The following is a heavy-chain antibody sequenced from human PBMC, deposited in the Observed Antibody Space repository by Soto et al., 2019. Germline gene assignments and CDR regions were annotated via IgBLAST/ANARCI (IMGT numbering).Heavy chain of an antibody. CDR1: GFTFSGSA. D-gene: IGHD5-12*01. CDR2: IRSKANSDAT. V-gene: IGHV3-73*01. CDR3: TRPRDPEGATILNWFDP. J-gene: IGHJ5*02. Sequence: EVQLVESGGGLVQPGGSLKLSCAASGFTFSGSAMHWVRQASGKGLEWVGRIRSKANSDATAYAASVKGRFTISRDDSKNTAYLQMNSLKTEDTAVYYCTRPRDPEGATILNWFDPWGEGTLVTVSS.